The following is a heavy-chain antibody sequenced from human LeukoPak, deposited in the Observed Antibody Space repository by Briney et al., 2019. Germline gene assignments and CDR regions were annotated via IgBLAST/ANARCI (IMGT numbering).Heavy chain of an antibody. D-gene: IGHD2-2*01. CDR3: ARAPLHLAMYHYFDY. CDR1: RFTFSSYS. J-gene: IGHJ4*02. Sequence: GGSLRLSCAASRFTFSSYSMNWVRQAPGKGLEWVSYISTSSSYIHYADSVNGRFTISRDNAKKSLFLQMNSLRAEDTAVYYCARAPLHLAMYHYFDYWGQGTLVTVSS. CDR2: ISTSSSYI. V-gene: IGHV3-21*01.